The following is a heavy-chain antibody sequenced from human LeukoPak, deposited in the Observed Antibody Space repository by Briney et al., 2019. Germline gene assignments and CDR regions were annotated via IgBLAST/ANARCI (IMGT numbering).Heavy chain of an antibody. D-gene: IGHD6-19*01. J-gene: IGHJ4*02. Sequence: GGSLRLSCAGSGFSFSSYGMHWVRQAPGKGLEWMAFIRSDGSNKYYADSVKGRFTISRDNSKNTLYLQMNSLRAEDTAVYYCARILDSAWGELGYWGQGTLVTVSS. CDR3: ARILDSAWGELGY. CDR1: GFSFSSYG. CDR2: IRSDGSNK. V-gene: IGHV3-30*02.